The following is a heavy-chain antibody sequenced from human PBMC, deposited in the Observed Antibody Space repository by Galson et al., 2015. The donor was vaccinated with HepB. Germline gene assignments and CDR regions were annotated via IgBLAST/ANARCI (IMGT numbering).Heavy chain of an antibody. J-gene: IGHJ4*02. CDR3: ARVRQLGQGFDY. D-gene: IGHD1-1*01. Sequence: CAISGYSVSNNNVAWNRIRQSPSRGLEWLGRTYYRSKWFYDFAMSVRGRIIIDPYTSKNQFSLQLNSVTPEDTAVYYCARVRQLGQGFDYWGQGTLVTVPS. CDR1: GYSVSNNNVA. V-gene: IGHV6-1*01. CDR2: TYYRSKWFY.